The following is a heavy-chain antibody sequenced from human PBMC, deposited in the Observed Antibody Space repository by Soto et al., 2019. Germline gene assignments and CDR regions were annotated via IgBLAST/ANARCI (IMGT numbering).Heavy chain of an antibody. V-gene: IGHV3-9*01. D-gene: IGHD6-19*01. CDR1: GFTFDDYA. J-gene: IGHJ5*02. Sequence: EVQLVESGGGLVQPGRSLRLSCAASGFTFDDYAMHWVRQAPGKGLEWVSGISWNSGSIGYADSVKGRFTISRDNAKNSLYLQMNSLRAEDTALYYCAKEKSSGWYFRWFDPWGQGTLVTVSS. CDR3: AKEKSSGWYFRWFDP. CDR2: ISWNSGSI.